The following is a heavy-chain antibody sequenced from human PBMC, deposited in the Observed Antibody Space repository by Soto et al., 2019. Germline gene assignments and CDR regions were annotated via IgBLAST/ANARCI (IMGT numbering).Heavy chain of an antibody. CDR1: GGTFSTYA. D-gene: IGHD1-26*01. J-gene: IGHJ4*02. CDR3: ARGWETVGTTTPFAY. CDR2: IIPMFGTA. V-gene: IGHV1-69*13. Sequence: SVKVSCKASGGTFSTYAITWVRQAPGQGLEWMGGIIPMFGTANYAQKFRGRVTVTADESTSTAHMELSSLRSEDTAVYYCARGWETVGTTTPFAYWGQGTLVTVSS.